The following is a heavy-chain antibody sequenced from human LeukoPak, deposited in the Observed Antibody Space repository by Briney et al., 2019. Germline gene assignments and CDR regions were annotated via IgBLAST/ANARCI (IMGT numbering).Heavy chain of an antibody. CDR3: AKDMAYSSSSLIFDY. J-gene: IGHJ4*02. CDR1: GFTFDDYT. V-gene: IGHV3-43*01. CDR2: ISWDGGST. D-gene: IGHD6-6*01. Sequence: GGSLRLSCAASGFTFDDYTMHWVRQAPGKGLELVSLISWDGGSTYYADSVKGRFTISRDNSKNSLYLQMNSLRTEDTALYYCAKDMAYSSSSLIFDYWGQGTLVTVSS.